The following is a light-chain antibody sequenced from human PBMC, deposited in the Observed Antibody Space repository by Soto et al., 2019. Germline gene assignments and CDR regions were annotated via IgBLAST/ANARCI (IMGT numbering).Light chain of an antibody. J-gene: IGKJ1*01. CDR3: QQYYSTPVT. CDR2: WAS. V-gene: IGKV4-1*01. Sequence: DIVMTQSPDSLAVSLGERATINCKSSQSVLYSSNNKNYLAWYQQKPGQPPKLLIYWASTRESGVPDRFSSSGSGTDFTLTISSLQAEDVAVYYCQQYYSTPVTFGQGTKVEIK. CDR1: QSVLYSSNNKNY.